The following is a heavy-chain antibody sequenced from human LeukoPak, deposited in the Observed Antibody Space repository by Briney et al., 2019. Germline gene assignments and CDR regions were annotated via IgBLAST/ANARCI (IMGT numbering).Heavy chain of an antibody. Sequence: ASVKVSCKASGYTFTSYGISWVRQAPGQGLEWMGWISAYNGNTNYAQKLQGRVTMTTDTPTSTAYMELRSLRSDDTAVYYCARARYSNTYYYGSGSAADFDYWGQGTLVTVSS. J-gene: IGHJ4*02. D-gene: IGHD3-10*01. CDR3: ARARYSNTYYYGSGSAADFDY. V-gene: IGHV1-18*01. CDR1: GYTFTSYG. CDR2: ISAYNGNT.